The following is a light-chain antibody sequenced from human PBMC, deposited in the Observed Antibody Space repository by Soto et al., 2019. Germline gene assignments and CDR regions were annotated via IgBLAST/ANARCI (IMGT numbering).Light chain of an antibody. CDR1: SSDVGGYNY. J-gene: IGLJ1*01. CDR2: DVR. CDR3: SSYTSSSTLLYV. Sequence: QSALTQPASVSGSPGQSITISCTGTSSDVGGYNYVSWYQQHPGKAPKLMIYDVRNRPSGVSNRFAGSKSGNTASLTISGIQAEYESDYYSSSYTSSSTLLYVFGIGTKLNVL. V-gene: IGLV2-14*01.